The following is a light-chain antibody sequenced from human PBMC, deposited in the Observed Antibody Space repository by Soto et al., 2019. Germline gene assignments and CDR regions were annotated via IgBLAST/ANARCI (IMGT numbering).Light chain of an antibody. CDR3: QQRSNWLIT. CDR1: QSVSSY. Sequence: EIVLTQSPATLSLSPGERATLSCRASQSVSSYLAWYQQKPGQAPRLLIYDASNRATGIPARFSGSGSATDFTLTIISLEPEDFAVYYCQQRSNWLITFGQGTRLEMK. J-gene: IGKJ5*01. V-gene: IGKV3-11*01. CDR2: DAS.